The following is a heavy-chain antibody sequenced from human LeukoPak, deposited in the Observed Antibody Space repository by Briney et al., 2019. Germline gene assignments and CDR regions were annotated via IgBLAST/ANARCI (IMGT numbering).Heavy chain of an antibody. CDR1: GFTFSSYG. CDR3: AKDGMVRGVIITRSFDY. J-gene: IGHJ4*02. V-gene: IGHV3-48*03. D-gene: IGHD3-10*01. Sequence: PGGSLRLSCAASGFTFSSYGMNWVRQAPGKGLEWVSYISSSGRNIHYADSVKGRFTISRDNAKNSLYLQMNSLRAEDTAVYYCAKDGMVRGVIITRSFDYWGQGALVTVSS. CDR2: ISSSGRNI.